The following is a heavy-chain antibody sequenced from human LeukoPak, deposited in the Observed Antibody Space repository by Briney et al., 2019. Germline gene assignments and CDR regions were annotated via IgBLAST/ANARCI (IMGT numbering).Heavy chain of an antibody. CDR2: IKQDGSEK. J-gene: IGHJ6*03. CDR1: GFTFSSYW. CDR3: ARENSSSPTGLYYYYYMDV. V-gene: IGHV3-7*01. Sequence: PGGSLRLSCAASGFTFSSYWMSWVRQAPGKGLEWVANIKQDGSEKYYVDSVKGRFTISRDNAKNSLYLQMNSLRAEDTAVYHCARENSSSPTGLYYYYYMDVWGKGTTVTVSS. D-gene: IGHD6-6*01.